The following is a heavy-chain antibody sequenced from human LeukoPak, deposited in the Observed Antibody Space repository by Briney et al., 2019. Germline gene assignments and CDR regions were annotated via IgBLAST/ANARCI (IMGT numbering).Heavy chain of an antibody. V-gene: IGHV3-9*01. Sequence: PGGSLRLSCAAHGLTFNDYAMHSVRQIPGKGLEWDGGVNWNSGVIAYGAAVKGRSTISRDNAKNSLYLQVHSLTFEDTALYYWAKDLAVGTTPRVYAFDVWGQGAWVTVFS. J-gene: IGHJ3*01. D-gene: IGHD1/OR15-1a*01. CDR2: VNWNSGVI. CDR3: AKDLAVGTTPRVYAFDV. CDR1: GLTFNDYA.